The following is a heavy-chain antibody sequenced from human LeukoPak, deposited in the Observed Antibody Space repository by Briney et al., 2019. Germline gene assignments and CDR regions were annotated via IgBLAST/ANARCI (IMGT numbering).Heavy chain of an antibody. D-gene: IGHD3-22*01. CDR3: ARGTADSSGYYHGYFDY. Sequence: PSETLSLTCTVSGGSISSGDYYWSWIRQPPGKGLEWIGYIYYSGSTYYNPSLKSRVTISVDTSKNQFSLKLSSVTAADTAVYYCARGTADSSGYYHGYFDYWGQGTLVTVSS. V-gene: IGHV4-30-4*01. CDR1: GGSISSGDYY. J-gene: IGHJ4*02. CDR2: IYYSGST.